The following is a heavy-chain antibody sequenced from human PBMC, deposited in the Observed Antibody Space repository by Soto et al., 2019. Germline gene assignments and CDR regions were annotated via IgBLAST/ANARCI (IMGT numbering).Heavy chain of an antibody. V-gene: IGHV3-23*01. CDR3: AKALNYDILTGPVGY. Sequence: PGGSLRLSCAASGFTFSSYAMSWVRQAPGKGLEWVSAISGSGGSTYYADSVKGRFTISRDNSKNTLYLQMNSLRAEDTAVYYCAKALNYDILTGPVGYWGQGTLVTVSS. CDR2: ISGSGGST. D-gene: IGHD3-9*01. CDR1: GFTFSSYA. J-gene: IGHJ4*02.